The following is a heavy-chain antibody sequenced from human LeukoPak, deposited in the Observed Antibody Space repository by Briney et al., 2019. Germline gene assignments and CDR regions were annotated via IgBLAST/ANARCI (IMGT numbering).Heavy chain of an antibody. CDR1: GFTVSTFG. J-gene: IGHJ4*02. V-gene: IGHV3-30*03. Sequence: GGSLRLSCAASGFTVSTFGIHWVRQAPRKGLQWLAVISDDGTVKHYADSVKGRFTISSDNYRNTVSLQMNSLRTEDTAVYFCVRDRGGAGYNLGDWGQRTLVTVSS. D-gene: IGHD5-24*01. CDR3: VRDRGGAGYNLGD. CDR2: ISDDGTVK.